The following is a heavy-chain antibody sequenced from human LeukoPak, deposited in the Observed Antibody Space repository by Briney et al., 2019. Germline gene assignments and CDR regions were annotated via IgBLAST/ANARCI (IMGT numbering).Heavy chain of an antibody. J-gene: IGHJ3*01. D-gene: IGHD1-26*01. CDR2: VGDSGVNR. CDR3: AKRRLSGSSAWDAFDF. V-gene: IGHV3-23*01. CDR1: RFTFSNYA. Sequence: PGGSLRLSCVASRFTFSNYAMNWVRQAPGKGLEWVSAVGDSGVNRVYADSVKGRFTISRDNSRNTVDLQMNSLRAEDTAVYYCAKRRLSGSSAWDAFDFWGQGTMVTVSS.